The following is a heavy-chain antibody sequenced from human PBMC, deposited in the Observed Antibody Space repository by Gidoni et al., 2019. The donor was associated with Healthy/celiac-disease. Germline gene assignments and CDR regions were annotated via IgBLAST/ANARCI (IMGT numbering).Heavy chain of an antibody. CDR2: IYHSGIT. D-gene: IGHD3-10*01. CDR3: ARVSVGTGTDYFDY. CDR1: VVSIRSGGYS. V-gene: IGHV4-30-2*01. J-gene: IGHJ4*02. Sequence: HLQLQESVSRLLQPSQTLSLTCSLSVVSIRSGGYSWSWIRQPPGKGLEWIGYIYHSGITYYNQSLKSRVTISVDRSKNQFSLKLSSVTAADTAVYYCARVSVGTGTDYFDYWGQGTLVTVS.